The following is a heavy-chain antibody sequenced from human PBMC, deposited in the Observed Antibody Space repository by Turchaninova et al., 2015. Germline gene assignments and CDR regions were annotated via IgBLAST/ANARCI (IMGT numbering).Heavy chain of an antibody. CDR1: VFTLSSYS. Sequence: EVQVVESGGGFVQPGGSLRLSCVVSVFTLSSYSMNGVRQAPGKGLEWVSYIDSWGSPIYYADSVKGRFTISRDNAKNSLYLQMKSLRAEDTAVYYCARGHQWAFDVWGRGTMVTVSS. J-gene: IGHJ3*01. V-gene: IGHV3-48*04. CDR3: ARGHQWAFDV. CDR2: IDSWGSPI. D-gene: IGHD2-8*01.